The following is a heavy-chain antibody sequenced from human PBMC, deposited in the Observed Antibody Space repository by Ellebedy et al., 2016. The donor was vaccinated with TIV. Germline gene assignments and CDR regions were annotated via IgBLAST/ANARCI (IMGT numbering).Heavy chain of an antibody. CDR2: ISNDGTGT. D-gene: IGHD4-17*01. V-gene: IGHV3-74*01. J-gene: IGHJ4*02. CDR1: GFTFSSYW. Sequence: GGSLRLSXAASGFTFSSYWMHWVRQAPGKGLVWVSRISNDGTGTSYADSVKGRFTISRDNAKNTLYLQMNSLRAEDTAVYYCARGHPTTMNSLMGYWGQGTLVTVSS. CDR3: ARGHPTTMNSLMGY.